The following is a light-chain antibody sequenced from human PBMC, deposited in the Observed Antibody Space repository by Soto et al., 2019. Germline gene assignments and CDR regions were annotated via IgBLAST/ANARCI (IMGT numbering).Light chain of an antibody. Sequence: QSVLTQAASVSGSPGQSITISCTGTSSDVGGYNYVSWHQHHPGKAPKLMIYDVSNRPSGVSNRFSGSKSGNTASLTISGLQPEDEADYYCSSYTTSNTRQIVFGTGTKVTVL. V-gene: IGLV2-14*03. CDR3: SSYTTSNTRQIV. CDR2: DVS. J-gene: IGLJ1*01. CDR1: SSDVGGYNY.